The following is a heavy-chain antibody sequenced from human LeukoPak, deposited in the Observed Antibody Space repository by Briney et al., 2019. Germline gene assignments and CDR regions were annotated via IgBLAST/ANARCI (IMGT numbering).Heavy chain of an antibody. V-gene: IGHV3-30-3*01. CDR1: GFTFSSYA. Sequence: GRSLRLSCAASGFTFSSYAMHWVRQAPGKGLVWVAVISYDGSNKYYADSVKGRFTISRDNSKNTLYLQMNSLRAEDTAVYYCASPPYDSSGYTDYWGQGTLVTVSS. CDR2: ISYDGSNK. D-gene: IGHD3-22*01. CDR3: ASPPYDSSGYTDY. J-gene: IGHJ4*02.